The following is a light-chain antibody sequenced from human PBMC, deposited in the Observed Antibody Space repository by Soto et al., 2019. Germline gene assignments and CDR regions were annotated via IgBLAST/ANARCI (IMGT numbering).Light chain of an antibody. CDR2: GAS. J-gene: IGKJ1*01. Sequence: EIVLPQSPGTLSLSAGERATLSCRASQSVSSNYLAWYQQKPGQAPRLFIYGASSRATGIPDRFSGSGSGTDFTLTIRRLEPEDFAVYYCQQYGSSYPWTFGQGTKVDIK. CDR1: QSVSSNY. CDR3: QQYGSSYPWT. V-gene: IGKV3-20*01.